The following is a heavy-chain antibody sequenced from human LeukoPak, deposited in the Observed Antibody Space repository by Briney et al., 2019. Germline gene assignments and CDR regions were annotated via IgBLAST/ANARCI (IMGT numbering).Heavy chain of an antibody. CDR2: IYHSGTT. CDR1: GGSISDYY. CDR3: ARATNYDLWSAYYHHMDV. V-gene: IGHV4-59*01. D-gene: IGHD3-3*01. J-gene: IGHJ6*04. Sequence: PSETLSLTCTVSGGSISDYYWSWIRQSAGKGLEWIGYIYHSGTTNYNPSLKSRVTISVDTSKNQYSLKLSSVTAADTAVYYCARATNYDLWSAYYHHMDVWGKGTTVTVSS.